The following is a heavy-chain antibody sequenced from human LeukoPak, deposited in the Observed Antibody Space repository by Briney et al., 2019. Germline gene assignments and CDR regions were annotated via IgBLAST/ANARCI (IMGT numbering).Heavy chain of an antibody. Sequence: SETLSLTCTVSGGSISSSSYYWGWIRQPPGKGLEWIGSIYYSGSTYYNPSLKSRVSISVHTSKNQFSLKLRSVTAADTAVYYCARPHKNWFDPWGQGTLVTVSS. CDR1: GGSISSSSYY. CDR2: IYYSGST. CDR3: ARPHKNWFDP. J-gene: IGHJ5*02. V-gene: IGHV4-39*01.